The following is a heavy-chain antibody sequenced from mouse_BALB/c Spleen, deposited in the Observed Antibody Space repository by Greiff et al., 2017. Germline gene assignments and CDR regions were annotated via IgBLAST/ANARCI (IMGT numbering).Heavy chain of an antibody. CDR1: GFNIKDTY. Sequence: EVQLQQSGAELVKPGASVKLSCTASGFNIKDTYMHWVKQRPEQGLEWIGRIDPANGNTKYDPKFQGKATITADTSSNTAYLQLSSLTSEDTAVYYCARGPSYWYFDVWGAGTTVTVSS. CDR3: ARGPSYWYFDV. CDR2: IDPANGNT. D-gene: IGHD2-10*02. V-gene: IGHV14-3*02. J-gene: IGHJ1*01.